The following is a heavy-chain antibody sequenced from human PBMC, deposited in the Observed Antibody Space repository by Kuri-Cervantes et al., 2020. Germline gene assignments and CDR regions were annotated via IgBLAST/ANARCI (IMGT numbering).Heavy chain of an antibody. D-gene: IGHD3-3*01. CDR3: VRANYDNWSGYSDGFDY. J-gene: IGHJ4*02. V-gene: IGHV4-39*01. CDR1: GGSISSSSYY. CDR2: NYYSGST. Sequence: GSLRLSCTVSGGSISSSSYYWGWIRQPPGKGVEWIGSNYYSGSTYYNPSLKSRVTISVDTSKNQFSLKLSSVTAADTAVYYCVRANYDNWSGYSDGFDYWGQGTLVTVSS.